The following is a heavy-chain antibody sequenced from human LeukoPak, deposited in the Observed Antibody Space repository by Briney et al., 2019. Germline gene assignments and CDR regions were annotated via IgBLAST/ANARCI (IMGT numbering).Heavy chain of an antibody. CDR2: IYYSGST. CDR1: GGSISSSSYY. CDR3: ASLRGYSYGFNSIFDY. J-gene: IGHJ4*02. Sequence: SETLSLTCTVSGGSISSSSYYWGWIRQPPGKGLEWIGGIYYSGSTYCNPSLKSRVTISVDTSKNQFSLKLSSVTAADTAVYYCASLRGYSYGFNSIFDYWGQGTLVTVSS. D-gene: IGHD5-18*01. V-gene: IGHV4-39*01.